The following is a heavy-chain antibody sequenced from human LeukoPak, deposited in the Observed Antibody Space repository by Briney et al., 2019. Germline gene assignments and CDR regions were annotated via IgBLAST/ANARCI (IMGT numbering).Heavy chain of an antibody. CDR2: IKSKTDGGTT. CDR3: TTGETDCGGDCYIDY. Sequence: GGSLRLSCAASGFTFSNAWMSWVRQAPGKGLEWVGRIKSKTDGGTTDYAAPVKGRFTISRDDSKNTLYLQMNSLKTEDTAVYYCTTGETDCGGDCYIDYWGQGTLVTVSS. D-gene: IGHD2-21*02. V-gene: IGHV3-15*01. CDR1: GFTFSNAW. J-gene: IGHJ4*02.